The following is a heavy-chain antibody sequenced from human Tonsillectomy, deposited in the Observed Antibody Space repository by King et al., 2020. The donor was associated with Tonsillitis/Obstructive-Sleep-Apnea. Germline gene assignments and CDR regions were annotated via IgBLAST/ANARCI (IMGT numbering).Heavy chain of an antibody. CDR1: GESFSLYY. CDR2: INHSGST. J-gene: IGHJ4*02. Sequence: VQLQQWGAGLLKPSETLSLTCAVYGESFSLYYCTWIRQPPGKGLEWIGEINHSGSTNYNPSLKSRVTISVDTSKNQFSLNLSSVTAADTAVYYCARGKGDLDYWGQGTLVTVSS. CDR3: ARGKGDLDY. V-gene: IGHV4-34*01.